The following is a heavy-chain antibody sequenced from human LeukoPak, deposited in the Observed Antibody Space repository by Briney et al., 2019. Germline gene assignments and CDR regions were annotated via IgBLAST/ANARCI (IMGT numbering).Heavy chain of an antibody. D-gene: IGHD3-22*01. CDR2: IVGSGGST. J-gene: IGHJ4*02. CDR3: AKDLDKADY. V-gene: IGHV3-23*01. Sequence: GESLRLSCAASGFTFSNYAMSWVRQAPGKGLEWVSAIVGSGGSTYYADSVKGRFSISRDNSKNTLFLQMNSLRAEDTAVYYCAKDLDKADYWGQGTLVTVSS. CDR1: GFTFSNYA.